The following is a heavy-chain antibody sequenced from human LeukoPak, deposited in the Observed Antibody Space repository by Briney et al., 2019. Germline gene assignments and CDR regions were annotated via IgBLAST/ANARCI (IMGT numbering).Heavy chain of an antibody. V-gene: IGHV3-23*01. CDR3: AKDPSGSYLF. D-gene: IGHD1-26*01. CDR2: ISGSGGST. J-gene: IGHJ4*02. CDR1: GYPFSSHA. Sequence: GGALRLSCGTSGYPFSSHAVSRVRRAPGRGLEWVSAISGSGGSTYYADSVKGRFTISRDNSKNTLYLQMNSLRAEDTAVYYCAKDPSGSYLFWGQGTLVTVSS.